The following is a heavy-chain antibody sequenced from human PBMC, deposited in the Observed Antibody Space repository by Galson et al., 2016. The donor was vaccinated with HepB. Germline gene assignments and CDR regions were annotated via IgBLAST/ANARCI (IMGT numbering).Heavy chain of an antibody. CDR2: VFHVGTT. V-gene: IGHV4/OR15-8*02. J-gene: IGHJ4*01. CDR3: VRGYSSVQDHFDT. Sequence: SETLSLTCVVSGDSVSSPYWWTWVRQTPGRGLEWIGEVFHVGTTKYNPSFEGRVSLSIDKSRNHFDLPLTSVTAADTAVYFCVRGYSSVQDHFDTWGHGTLVTVSS. CDR1: GDSVSSPYW. D-gene: IGHD6-19*01.